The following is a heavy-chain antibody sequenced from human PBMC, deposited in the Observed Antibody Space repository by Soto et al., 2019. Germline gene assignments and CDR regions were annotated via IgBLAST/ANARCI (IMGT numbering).Heavy chain of an antibody. CDR3: ARERNVLVPY. J-gene: IGHJ4*01. D-gene: IGHD3-10*02. V-gene: IGHV4-61*01. CDR2: IYYSGST. Sequence: SATLSLTCTVSVGSVSSGNFYWSWIRQPPGKGLEWIGFIYYSGSTNYNPSLKSRVTISVDTSKNQFSLQLSSVTAADTAVYYCARERNVLVPYWGQRTPVTVST. CDR1: VGSVSSGNFY.